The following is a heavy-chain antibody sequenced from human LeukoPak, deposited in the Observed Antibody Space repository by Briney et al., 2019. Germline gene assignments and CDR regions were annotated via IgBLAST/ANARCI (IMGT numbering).Heavy chain of an antibody. D-gene: IGHD6-13*01. CDR3: AKDHGSSDWYYFDY. Sequence: GGSLRLSCAASGFTFSSYAMHWVRQAPGKGLEWVACIHYDGSNNYYADSVKGRFTISRDNSKNTLYLQMNTLRADDTAVYYCAKDHGSSDWYYFDYWGQGTLVTVSS. J-gene: IGHJ4*02. CDR1: GFTFSSYA. CDR2: IHYDGSNN. V-gene: IGHV3-30*02.